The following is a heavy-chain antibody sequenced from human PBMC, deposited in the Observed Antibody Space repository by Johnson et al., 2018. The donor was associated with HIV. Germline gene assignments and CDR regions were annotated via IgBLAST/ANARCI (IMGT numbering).Heavy chain of an antibody. CDR2: IYSGGST. D-gene: IGHD3-10*01. V-gene: IGHV3-53*01. CDR1: GFTVSSNY. J-gene: IGHJ3*02. CDR3: ARAAAPYYYGSGSYYFDTFDI. Sequence: VQLVESGGGLIQPGGSLRLSCAASGFTVSSNYMSWVRQAPGKGLEWVSVIYSGGSTYYADSVKGRFTISRDNSKNTLYLQMNSLRAEDTALYYCARAAAPYYYGSGSYYFDTFDIWGQGTMVTVSS.